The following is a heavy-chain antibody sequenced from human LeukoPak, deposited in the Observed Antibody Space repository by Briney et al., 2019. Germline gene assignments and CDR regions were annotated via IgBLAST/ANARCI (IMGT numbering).Heavy chain of an antibody. CDR1: GGSIRNYY. J-gene: IGHJ4*02. V-gene: IGHV4-34*01. Sequence: SETLSLTCTVSGGSIRNYYWSWIRQPPGKGLEWIGEINHSGSTNYNPSLKSRVTISVDTSKNQFSLKLSSVTAADTAMYYCARDGISMVRGVIGDYWGQGTLVTVSS. CDR3: ARDGISMVRGVIGDY. D-gene: IGHD3-10*01. CDR2: INHSGST.